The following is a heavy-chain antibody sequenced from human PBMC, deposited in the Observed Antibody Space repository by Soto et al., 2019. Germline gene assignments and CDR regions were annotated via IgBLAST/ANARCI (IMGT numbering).Heavy chain of an antibody. Sequence: GGSLRLSCAASGFTLSSYWMSWVRQSPGKGLEWVANIKQGGSEKYYVDSVKGRFTISRDNAKNSLYLQMNSLRAEDTAVYYCARVAICGVVPPRYYYGMDVWGQGTTVTVSS. CDR2: IKQGGSEK. V-gene: IGHV3-7*03. CDR1: GFTLSSYW. CDR3: ARVAICGVVPPRYYYGMDV. J-gene: IGHJ6*02. D-gene: IGHD3-3*01.